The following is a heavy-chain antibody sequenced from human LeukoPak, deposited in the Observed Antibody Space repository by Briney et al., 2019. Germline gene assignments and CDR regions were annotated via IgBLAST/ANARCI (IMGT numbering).Heavy chain of an antibody. Sequence: ASVKVSCKASGYTFTSYGISWVRQAPGQGLEWMGWISAYNGNTNYAQKLQGRVTMTTDTSTSTAYMELRSLRSDDTAVYYCARKGYYDFWSGYSFDYWGQGTLVTVSS. CDR2: ISAYNGNT. CDR1: GYTFTSYG. D-gene: IGHD3-3*01. CDR3: ARKGYYDFWSGYSFDY. J-gene: IGHJ4*02. V-gene: IGHV1-18*01.